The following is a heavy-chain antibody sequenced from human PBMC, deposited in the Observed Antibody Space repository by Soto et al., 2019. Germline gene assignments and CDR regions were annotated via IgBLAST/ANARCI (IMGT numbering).Heavy chain of an antibody. CDR3: ARDRGQLVLGTSWFDP. D-gene: IGHD6-13*01. J-gene: IGHJ5*02. V-gene: IGHV3-7*03. CDR2: IKQDGSEK. CDR1: GFTFSSYW. Sequence: EVQLVESGGGLVQPGGSLRLSCAASGFTFSSYWMSWVRQAPGKGLEWVANIKQDGSEKYYVDSVKGRFTISRDNAKNSLYLQMNSLRAEDTAVYYCARDRGQLVLGTSWFDPWGQGTLVTVSS.